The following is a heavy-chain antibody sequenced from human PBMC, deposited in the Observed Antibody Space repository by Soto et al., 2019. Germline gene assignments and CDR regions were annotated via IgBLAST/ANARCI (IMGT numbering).Heavy chain of an antibody. D-gene: IGHD4-17*01. CDR3: AKDLRPDGVWDFDY. J-gene: IGHJ4*02. CDR1: GFTFSSYT. Sequence: EVQLLESRGGLGQPGGSLRLSCAASGFTFSSYTMNWFRHAPGKGLEWVSGINSGGRTYYADSVKGRFTISRDDSKNTLYLQIISLRAEDTAVYYCAKDLRPDGVWDFDYWGQGTLVTVSS. V-gene: IGHV3-23*01. CDR2: INSGGRT.